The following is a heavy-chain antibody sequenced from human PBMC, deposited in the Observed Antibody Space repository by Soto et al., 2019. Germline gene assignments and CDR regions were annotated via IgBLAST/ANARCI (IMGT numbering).Heavy chain of an antibody. Sequence: QVQLVQAGAEVKKPGASVKVSCKASGYTFTAYDINWFRQATGQGLEWMGWMNPKNGYTGYAQNFQGRVTMTRSTSISTAYRELSTLRSEDTAVYYCAKGPRNCGVDYWGQGTLVTVSS. CDR3: AKGPRNCGVDY. CDR1: GYTFTAYD. D-gene: IGHD7-27*01. V-gene: IGHV1-8*01. J-gene: IGHJ4*02. CDR2: MNPKNGYT.